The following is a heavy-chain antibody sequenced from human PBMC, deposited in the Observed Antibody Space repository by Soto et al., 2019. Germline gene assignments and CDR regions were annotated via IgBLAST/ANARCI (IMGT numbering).Heavy chain of an antibody. CDR2: FDPEDGET. D-gene: IGHD4-17*01. CDR3: ATGTTVTSYYGMEV. J-gene: IGHJ6*02. V-gene: IGHV1-24*01. CDR1: GYTLTELS. Sequence: ASVKVSCKVSGYTLTELSMHWVRQAPGKGLEWMGGFDPEDGETIYAQKFQGRVTMTEDTSTDTAYMELSSLRSEDTAVYYCATGTTVTSYYGMEVWGQGTTVTVSS.